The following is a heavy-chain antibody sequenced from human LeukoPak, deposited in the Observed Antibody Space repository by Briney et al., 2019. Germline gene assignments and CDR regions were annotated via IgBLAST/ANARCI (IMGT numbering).Heavy chain of an antibody. Sequence: GGSLRLSCAASGFTFSSYWMSWVRQAPGKGLEWVSVISGSGDSTYYADSVKGRFTISRDNSKNTLFLQMNSLRSEDTAVYYCAKDPRSGAHWFDPWGQGTLVTVSS. CDR1: GFTFSSYW. J-gene: IGHJ5*02. D-gene: IGHD2-15*01. V-gene: IGHV3-23*01. CDR3: AKDPRSGAHWFDP. CDR2: ISGSGDST.